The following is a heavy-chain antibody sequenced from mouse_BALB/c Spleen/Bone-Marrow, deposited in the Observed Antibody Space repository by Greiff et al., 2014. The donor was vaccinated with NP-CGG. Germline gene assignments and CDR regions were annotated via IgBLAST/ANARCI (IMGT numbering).Heavy chain of an antibody. CDR2: INPSSGYT. CDR1: GYTFTSYT. D-gene: IGHD4-1*01. V-gene: IGHV1-4*01. J-gene: IGHJ3*01. CDR3: ALANWDIGGPFAY. Sequence: QVQLQQSGAELARPGASVKMSFKASGYTFTSYTMHWVIQRPGQGLEWIGYINPSSGYTNYNQKFKDKATLTADKSSSTAYMQLSSLTSEDSAVYYCALANWDIGGPFAYWGQGTLVTVSA.